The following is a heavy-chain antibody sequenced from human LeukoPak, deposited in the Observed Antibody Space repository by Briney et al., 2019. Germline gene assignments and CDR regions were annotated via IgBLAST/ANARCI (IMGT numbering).Heavy chain of an antibody. CDR3: ARLGDDYGDDGWFDP. V-gene: IGHV4-59*08. CDR1: GDSIPGDY. D-gene: IGHD4-17*01. Sequence: PSETLSLTCTVSGDSIPGDYWTWIRQPPGKGLQWIGYIYYSGSTNYNPSLKSRVTISVDTSKNQFSLKLSSVTAADTAVYYCARLGDDYGDDGWFDPWGQGTLVTVSS. J-gene: IGHJ5*02. CDR2: IYYSGST.